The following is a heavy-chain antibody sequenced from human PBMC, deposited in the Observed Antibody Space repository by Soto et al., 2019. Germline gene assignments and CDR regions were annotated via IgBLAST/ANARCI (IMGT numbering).Heavy chain of an antibody. CDR1: GFTFDDYA. J-gene: IGHJ4*02. CDR3: AKDIYSSSSCQYY. V-gene: IGHV3-9*01. D-gene: IGHD6-6*01. CDR2: ISWNGGNI. Sequence: EVQLVESGGGLVQPGRSLRLSCAASGFTFDDYAMHWVRQAPGKGLEWVSGISWNGGNIGYADSVKGRFTISRDNAKNSLFLQTNSPRAHDTALYFCAKDIYSSSSCQYYWGEGTPVTVSS.